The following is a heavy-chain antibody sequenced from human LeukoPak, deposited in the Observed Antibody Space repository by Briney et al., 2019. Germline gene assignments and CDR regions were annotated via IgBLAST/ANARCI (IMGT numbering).Heavy chain of an antibody. CDR2: IYPGDSDT. V-gene: IGHV5-51*01. J-gene: IGHJ4*02. D-gene: IGHD5-18*01. Sequence: GESLKISCKGSGYSFTSYWIGWVRQMPGKGLEWMGIIYPGDSDTRYSPSFQGQVPISADKSITTAYLPLSRLKASAPALSLCASLVRVNTAMVPWGQGTLVTVSS. CDR1: GYSFTSYW. CDR3: ASLVRVNTAMVP.